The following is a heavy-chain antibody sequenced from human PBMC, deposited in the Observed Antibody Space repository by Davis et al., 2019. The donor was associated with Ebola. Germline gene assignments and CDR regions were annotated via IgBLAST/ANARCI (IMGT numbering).Heavy chain of an antibody. J-gene: IGHJ4*02. D-gene: IGHD2-15*01. CDR3: AKDQGPFLGYCSGGSCSLSYFDY. V-gene: IGHV3-23*01. CDR2: ISGRGGST. CDR1: GFTFSSYA. Sequence: GGSLRLSCAASGFTFSSYAMSWVRQAPGKGLEWVSVISGRGGSTYYADSVKGRFTISRDNSKNTLYLQMNSLRAEDTAVYYCAKDQGPFLGYCSGGSCSLSYFDYWGQGTLVTVSS.